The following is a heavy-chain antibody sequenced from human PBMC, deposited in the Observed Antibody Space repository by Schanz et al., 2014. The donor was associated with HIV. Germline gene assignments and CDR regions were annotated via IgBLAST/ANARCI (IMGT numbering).Heavy chain of an antibody. D-gene: IGHD2-15*01. CDR1: GLTFSAYG. J-gene: IGHJ5*02. CDR3: AKSPCSGDSCQWTWFDP. Sequence: VQLVESGGGVVQPGGSLRLSCAVSGLTFSAYGMNWVRQAPGKELEWLSYISGSGATIHYADSIRGRFIISRDNGKSSLYLEMDSLRDEDTAVYYCAKSPCSGDSCQWTWFDPWGQGTLVTVSS. CDR2: ISGSGATI. V-gene: IGHV3-48*02.